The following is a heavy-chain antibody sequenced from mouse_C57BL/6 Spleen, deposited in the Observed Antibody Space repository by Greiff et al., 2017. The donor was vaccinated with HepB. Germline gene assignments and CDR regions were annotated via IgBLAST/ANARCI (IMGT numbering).Heavy chain of an antibody. V-gene: IGHV1-15*01. CDR2: IDPETGGT. D-gene: IGHD1-1*01. J-gene: IGHJ3*01. Sequence: QVQLQQSGAELVRPGASVTLSCKASGYTFTDYEMHWVKQTPVHGLEWIGAIDPETGGTAYNQKFKGKAILTADKSSSTAYMELRSLTSEDSAVYYCTRSGHYYGSSYGWFAYWGQGTLVTVSA. CDR3: TRSGHYYGSSYGWFAY. CDR1: GYTFTDYE.